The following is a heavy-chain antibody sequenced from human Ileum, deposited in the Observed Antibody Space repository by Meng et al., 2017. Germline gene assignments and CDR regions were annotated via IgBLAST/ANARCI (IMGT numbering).Heavy chain of an antibody. Sequence: QVQLVQSGGEVKTPGASVKVSGKTSGYTFTGNNIHVVRQAPGQGLEWMGRIYPHNGATNYAQTFQGRVTMTGDTSIATAYMELNRLTSDDTAVYYCARGVAENWGQGTLVTVSS. V-gene: IGHV1-2*06. J-gene: IGHJ4*02. CDR3: ARGVAEN. CDR1: GYTFTGNN. CDR2: IYPHNGAT. D-gene: IGHD6-19*01.